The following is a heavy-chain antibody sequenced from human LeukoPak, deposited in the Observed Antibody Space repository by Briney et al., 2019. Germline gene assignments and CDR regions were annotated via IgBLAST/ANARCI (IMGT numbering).Heavy chain of an antibody. CDR1: GFIFNNYW. V-gene: IGHV3-7*01. D-gene: IGHD1-26*01. CDR3: ARDDFSGSYCD. Sequence: GGSLRLSCAASGFIFNNYWMSWVRQAPGKGLEWVANIKQDGSEKYYVDSVKGRFTISRDNTKNSLYLQMNSLRADDAATYYCARDDFSGSYCDWGQGTLVTVSS. J-gene: IGHJ4*02. CDR2: IKQDGSEK.